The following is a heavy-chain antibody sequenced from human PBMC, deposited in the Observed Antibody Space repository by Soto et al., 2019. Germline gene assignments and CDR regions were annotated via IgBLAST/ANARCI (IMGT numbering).Heavy chain of an antibody. CDR3: ARLGGSGSLFDY. V-gene: IGHV4-39*01. Sequence: PSETLSLTCTVSGGSISSSSYYWGWIRQPPGKGLEWIGSIYYSGSTYYNPSLKSRVTISVDTSKNQFSLKLSSVTAADTAVYYCARLGGSGSLFDYWGQGTLVTSPQ. CDR2: IYYSGST. D-gene: IGHD3-10*01. CDR1: GGSISSSSYY. J-gene: IGHJ4*02.